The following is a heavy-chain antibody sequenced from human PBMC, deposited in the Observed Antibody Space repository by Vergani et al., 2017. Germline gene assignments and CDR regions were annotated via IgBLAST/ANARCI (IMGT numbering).Heavy chain of an antibody. J-gene: IGHJ4*02. CDR2: ISSSSSTI. Sequence: VQLVESGGGVVQPGGSLRLSCAASGFTFSSYSMNWVRQAPGKGLEWVSYISSSSSTIYYADSVKGRFTISRDNAKNSLYLQMNSLRAEDTAVYYCAREGSGYYYVVDYWGQGTLVTVSS. CDR1: GFTFSSYS. D-gene: IGHD3-22*01. V-gene: IGHV3-48*01. CDR3: AREGSGYYYVVDY.